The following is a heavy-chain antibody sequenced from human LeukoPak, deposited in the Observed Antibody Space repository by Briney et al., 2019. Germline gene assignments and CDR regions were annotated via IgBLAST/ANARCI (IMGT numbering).Heavy chain of an antibody. CDR2: ISAYNGNT. V-gene: IGHV1-18*01. J-gene: IGHJ5*02. CDR3: AREGYCSGGTCYSTMNWFDP. D-gene: IGHD2-15*01. Sequence: DPVKVCCKASGYRFTSYGITWVRQAPGQGLEWMGWISAYNGNTNYAQKLQGRVTLTTDTSTSTAYMELRSLRSDDTAVYYCAREGYCSGGTCYSTMNWFDPWGQGTLVTVSS. CDR1: GYRFTSYG.